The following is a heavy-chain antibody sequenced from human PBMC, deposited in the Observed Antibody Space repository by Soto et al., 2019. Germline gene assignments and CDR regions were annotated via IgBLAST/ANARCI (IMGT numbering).Heavy chain of an antibody. CDR3: AKKANSGPGSPYFAV. CDR1: GFTFSSYS. D-gene: IGHD3-10*01. V-gene: IGHV3-23*01. J-gene: IGHJ4*02. CDR2: FRTGGDDATT. Sequence: EVQLLESGGGLVQPGGSLRLSCAASGFTFSSYSMSWVRQAPGKGLEWVSGFRTGGDDATTYYADSVKGRFTISRDNSKNMLFLQMKSLIAEDTAIYYCAKKANSGPGSPYFAVWGKGTLVTVSS.